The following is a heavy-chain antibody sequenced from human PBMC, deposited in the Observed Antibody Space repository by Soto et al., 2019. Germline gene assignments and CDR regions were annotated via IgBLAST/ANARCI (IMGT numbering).Heavy chain of an antibody. Sequence: GPTLVNPTETLTLTCTFPGFSLTSPGMCVSWIRQSPGKALEWLALIERDDDDKYYSTSLKTRLTISKDTRKNQVVLTMANMEPADTATYYCARSIRGPRRFNGMDVWGQGTTVTVSS. CDR1: GFSLTSPGMC. V-gene: IGHV2-70*13. CDR3: ARSIRGPRRFNGMDV. D-gene: IGHD1-20*01. J-gene: IGHJ6*02. CDR2: IERDDDDK.